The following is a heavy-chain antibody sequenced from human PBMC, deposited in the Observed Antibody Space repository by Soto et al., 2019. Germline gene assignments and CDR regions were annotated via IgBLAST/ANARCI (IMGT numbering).Heavy chain of an antibody. CDR3: ERGGLEPFDF. CDR1: GGSLISRPYY. J-gene: IGHJ4*02. D-gene: IGHD1-1*01. Sequence: SETLSLTCSVSGGSLISRPYYWGWIRQPPGKGLEWLGSINYSGSTYYNPSLKSRLTISIDTSKNQFSLELTSVPAAETAIFYCERGGLEPFDFWDQGALVTVSS. CDR2: INYSGST. V-gene: IGHV4-39*01.